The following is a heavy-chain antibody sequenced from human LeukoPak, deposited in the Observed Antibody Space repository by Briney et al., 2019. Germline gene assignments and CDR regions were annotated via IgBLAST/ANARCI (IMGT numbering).Heavy chain of an antibody. J-gene: IGHJ4*02. CDR3: ATYSSGFDY. V-gene: IGHV4-34*01. CDR1: GGSFSAYY. CDR2: INHSGST. Sequence: PSETLSLTCAVYGGSFSAYYWSWIRQPPGKGLEWIGEINHSGSTNYDPSLKSRVTISVDTSKNQFSLKLSSVTAADTAVYYCATYSSGFDYWGQGTLVTVSS. D-gene: IGHD6-19*01.